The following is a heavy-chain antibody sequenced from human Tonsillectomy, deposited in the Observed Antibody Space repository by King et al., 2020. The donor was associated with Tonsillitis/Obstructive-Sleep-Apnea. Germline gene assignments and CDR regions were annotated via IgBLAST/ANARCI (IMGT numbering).Heavy chain of an antibody. CDR1: GGSISSYY. J-gene: IGHJ3*02. CDR2: IDYSGST. D-gene: IGHD2-8*01. V-gene: IGHV4-59*01. Sequence: VQLQESGPGLVKPSETLSLTCTVSGGSISSYYWSWIRQPPGKGLEWIAYIDYSGSTNYNPSLKSRVIISVDTSKNQFSLRLNSVTAAATALYYCAREGAVMNAFDIWGQGTLVTVSS. CDR3: AREGAVMNAFDI.